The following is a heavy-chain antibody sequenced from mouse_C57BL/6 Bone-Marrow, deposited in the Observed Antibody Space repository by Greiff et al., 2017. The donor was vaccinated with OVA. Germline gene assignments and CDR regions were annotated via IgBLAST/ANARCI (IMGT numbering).Heavy chain of an antibody. J-gene: IGHJ2*01. Sequence: DVKLVESGPGLVKPSQSLSLTCSVTGYSITSGYYWNWIRQFPGNKLEWMGYISYDGSNNYNPSLKNRISITRDTSKNQFFLKLNSVTTEDTATYYCAREEYYFDYWGQGTTLTVSS. CDR3: AREEYYFDY. CDR1: GYSITSGYY. V-gene: IGHV3-6*01. CDR2: ISYDGSN.